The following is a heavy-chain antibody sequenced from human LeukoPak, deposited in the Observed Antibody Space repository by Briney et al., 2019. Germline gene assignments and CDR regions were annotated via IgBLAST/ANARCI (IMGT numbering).Heavy chain of an antibody. D-gene: IGHD1-26*01. CDR1: GGSVSSYY. Sequence: ETLSLTCTVSGGSVSSYYWSWVRQPPGEGLEWIAYVYNSGTTNYNPSLESRVTISVDRSKNQFSLKMNSVTAADTAVYYCVRDWEGFNFDIWGQGTMVTVSS. CDR2: VYNSGTT. V-gene: IGHV4-59*02. J-gene: IGHJ3*02. CDR3: VRDWEGFNFDI.